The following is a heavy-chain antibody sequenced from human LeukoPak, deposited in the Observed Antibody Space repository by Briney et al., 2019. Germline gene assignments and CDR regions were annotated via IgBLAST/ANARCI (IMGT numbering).Heavy chain of an antibody. CDR3: ARHIVAPDTHYYYYSMDV. J-gene: IGHJ6*03. V-gene: IGHV4-39*01. D-gene: IGHD3-16*02. CDR2: VYFTGSP. Sequence: SETLSLTCTVSGDSMSSNEYYWGWIRQPPGKGLEWIGTVYFTGSPYYNPSLKSRVTISVDTSEPQFSLTLRSVTAADTAVYLCARHIVAPDTHYYYYSMDVWGKGTTVSVSS. CDR1: GDSMSSNEYY.